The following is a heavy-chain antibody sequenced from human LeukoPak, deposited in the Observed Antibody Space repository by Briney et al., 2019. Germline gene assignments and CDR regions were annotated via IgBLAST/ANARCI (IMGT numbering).Heavy chain of an antibody. V-gene: IGHV3-21*01. CDR2: ISSSSSYI. CDR3: ARASSSPWGY. CDR1: GFTFSSYS. J-gene: IGHJ4*02. D-gene: IGHD6-6*01. Sequence: GGSLRLSCAASGFTFSSYSMTWVRQAPGKGLEWVSSISSSSSYIYYADSVKGRLTISRDNAKNSLYLQMNSLRAEDTAVYYCARASSSPWGYWGQGTLVTVSS.